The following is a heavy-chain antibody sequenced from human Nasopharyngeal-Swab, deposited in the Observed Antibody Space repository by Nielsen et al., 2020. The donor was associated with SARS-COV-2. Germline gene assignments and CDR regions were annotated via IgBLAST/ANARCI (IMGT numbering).Heavy chain of an antibody. V-gene: IGHV3-7*01. CDR2: IKQYGSGS. J-gene: IGHJ4*02. Sequence: GGSLRLSCAASGFTFSKFYMSWVRQAAGPGLELVSNIKQYGSGSYYVDSVKGRFTISRDDANNSLYLQMNSLRAGDTGVYYCARGGSSFPFDYWGPGTLVTVSS. D-gene: IGHD6-13*01. CDR3: ARGGSSFPFDY. CDR1: GFTFSKFY.